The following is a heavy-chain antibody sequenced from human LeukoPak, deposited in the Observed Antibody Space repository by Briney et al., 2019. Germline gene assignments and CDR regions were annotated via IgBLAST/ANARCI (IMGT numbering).Heavy chain of an antibody. CDR2: ISSNGGST. D-gene: IGHD2/OR15-2a*01. J-gene: IGHJ4*02. Sequence: GGSLRLSCVASGFAFDSDAMHWVRQAPGKGLEYVSGISSNGGSTFYAKSVKDRFIISRDNFKNTLSLQMGSLRTEDTGVYYCARGLPLQIFYDTPGSVYWGQGTSVTVSS. V-gene: IGHV3-64*01. CDR1: GFAFDSDA. CDR3: ARGLPLQIFYDTPGSVY.